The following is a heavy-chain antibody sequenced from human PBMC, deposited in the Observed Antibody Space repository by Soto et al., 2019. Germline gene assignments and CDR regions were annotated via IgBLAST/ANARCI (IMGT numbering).Heavy chain of an antibody. CDR3: AKDRNYPRDQFHY. D-gene: IGHD1-7*01. J-gene: IGHJ4*02. V-gene: IGHV3-23*01. CDR1: GFTFSTYA. CDR2: ISANGQGI. Sequence: GGSLRLSCAASGFTFSTYALSWVRQAPGKGLEWVSAISANGQGIYYADAVRGRFTISRDNSKNTIFLHMDSLRAEDTAVYYCAKDRNYPRDQFHYWGQGTLVTVSS.